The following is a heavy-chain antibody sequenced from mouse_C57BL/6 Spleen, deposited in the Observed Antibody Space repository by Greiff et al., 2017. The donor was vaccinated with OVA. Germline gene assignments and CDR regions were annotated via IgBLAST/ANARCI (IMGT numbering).Heavy chain of an antibody. CDR1: GYTFTSYG. J-gene: IGHJ3*01. D-gene: IGHD2-4*01. V-gene: IGHV1-81*01. CDR3: ARLDDYAGFAY. Sequence: QVQLQQSGAELARPGASVKLSCKASGYTFTSYGISWVKQRTGQGLEWIGEIYPRSGNTYYNEKFKGKATLTADTSSSTAYMELRSLTSDESAVDFCARLDDYAGFAYWGQGTLVTVSA. CDR2: IYPRSGNT.